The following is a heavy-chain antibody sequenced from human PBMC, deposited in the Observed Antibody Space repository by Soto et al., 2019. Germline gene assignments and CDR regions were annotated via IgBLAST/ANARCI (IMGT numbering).Heavy chain of an antibody. Sequence: EVQLLESGGGLVQPGGSLRLSCAASGFTFSNYAMTWVRQAPGKGLEWVSFISGSGGITYYADSVKGRFTISRDNSKNTLYLQMHSLRAEDTAIYYCEKDANWEDHYWGQGTLVTVS. CDR2: ISGSGGIT. D-gene: IGHD1-1*01. CDR3: EKDANWEDHY. V-gene: IGHV3-23*01. CDR1: GFTFSNYA. J-gene: IGHJ4*02.